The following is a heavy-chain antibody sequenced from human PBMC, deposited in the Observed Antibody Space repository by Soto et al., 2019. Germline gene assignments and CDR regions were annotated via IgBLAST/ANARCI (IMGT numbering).Heavy chain of an antibody. D-gene: IGHD3-9*01. CDR3: ARTPTGYDILTGYLYYFDY. CDR1: GYTFTSYG. J-gene: IGHJ4*02. CDR2: ISAYNGNT. Sequence: QVQLVQSGAEVKKPGASVKVSCKASGYTFTSYGISWVRQAPGQGLEWMGWISAYNGNTNYAQKLQGRVTMTTDTSTSTDYMELRSLRSDDTAVYYCARTPTGYDILTGYLYYFDYWGQGTLVTVSS. V-gene: IGHV1-18*01.